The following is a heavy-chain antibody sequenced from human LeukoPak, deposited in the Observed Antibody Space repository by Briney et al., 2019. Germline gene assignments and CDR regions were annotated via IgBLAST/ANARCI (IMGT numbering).Heavy chain of an antibody. CDR1: GFTFSDYY. CDR2: IKQDGSEK. D-gene: IGHD2-2*02. CDR3: ARDGHEWRYCSSTSCYTGGYYYYYMDV. J-gene: IGHJ6*03. V-gene: IGHV3-7*01. Sequence: GGSLRLSCAASGFTFSDYYMSWIRQAPGKGLEWVANIKQDGSEKYYVDSVKGRFTISRDNAKNSLYLQMNSLRAEDTAVYYCARDGHEWRYCSSTSCYTGGYYYYYMDVWGKGTTVTVSS.